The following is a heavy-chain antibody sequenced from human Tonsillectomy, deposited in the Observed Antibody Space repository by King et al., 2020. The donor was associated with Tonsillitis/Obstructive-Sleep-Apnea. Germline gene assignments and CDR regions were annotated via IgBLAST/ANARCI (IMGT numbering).Heavy chain of an antibody. D-gene: IGHD3-10*01. Sequence: QLVQSGAEVKKPGASVKVSCKASGYTFTSYYMHWVRQAPGQGLEWMGIINPSGGSTSYAQKFQGRVTMTRDTSTSTVYMELSSLRSEDTAVYYCARVHKEGVIGGAFDIWGQGTMVTVSS. CDR2: INPSGGST. V-gene: IGHV1-46*01. CDR3: ARVHKEGVIGGAFDI. CDR1: GYTFTSYY. J-gene: IGHJ3*02.